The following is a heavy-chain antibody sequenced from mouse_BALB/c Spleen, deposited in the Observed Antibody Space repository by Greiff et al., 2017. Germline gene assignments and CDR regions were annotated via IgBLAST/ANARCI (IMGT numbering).Heavy chain of an antibody. V-gene: IGHV2-6-5*01. J-gene: IGHJ4*01. Sequence: VHLVESGPGLVAPSQSLSITCTVSGFSLTDYGVSWIRQPPGKGLEWLGVIWGGGSTYYNSALKSRLSISKDNSKSQVFLKMNSLQTDDTAMYYCAKQAYYRYDGVMDYWGQGTSFTVSS. CDR1: GFSLTDYG. CDR2: IWGGGST. D-gene: IGHD2-14*01. CDR3: AKQAYYRYDGVMDY.